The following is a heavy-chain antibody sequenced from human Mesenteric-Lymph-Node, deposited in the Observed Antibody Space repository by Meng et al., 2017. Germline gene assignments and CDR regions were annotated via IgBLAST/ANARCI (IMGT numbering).Heavy chain of an antibody. CDR1: GGSISSYY. J-gene: IGHJ4*02. CDR3: AREHYGSGSYYNPLDY. CDR2: VYSSGIT. Sequence: SETLSLTCTVSGGSISSYYWSWIRQPPGKGLEWIGFVYSSGITNYNSSLKSRVTISADTSENQVSLKLTSVTAADTAVYYCAREHYGSGSYYNPLDYWGQGTLVTVSS. D-gene: IGHD3-10*01. V-gene: IGHV4-59*01.